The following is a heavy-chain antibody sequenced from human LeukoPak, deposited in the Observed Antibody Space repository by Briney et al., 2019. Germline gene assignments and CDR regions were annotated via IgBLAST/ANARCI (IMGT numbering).Heavy chain of an antibody. CDR3: AKGRILVRGVIAT. V-gene: IGHV3-23*01. J-gene: IGHJ5*02. Sequence: GGSLRLSCAASGFTFSSYAMSWVRQAPGKGLEWDSAISGSGGSTYYADSVKGRFTISRDNSKNTLYLQMNSLRAEDTAVYYCAKGRILVRGVIATWGQGTLVTVSS. CDR2: ISGSGGST. CDR1: GFTFSSYA. D-gene: IGHD3-10*01.